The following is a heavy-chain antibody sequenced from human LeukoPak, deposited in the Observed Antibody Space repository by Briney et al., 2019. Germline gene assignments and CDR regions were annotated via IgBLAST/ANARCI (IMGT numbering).Heavy chain of an antibody. D-gene: IGHD3-22*01. V-gene: IGHV1-18*01. CDR2: ISAYKGNT. J-gene: IGHJ6*03. CDR1: GYTFTSYG. Sequence: ASVKVSCKASGYTFTSYGISWVRQAPGQGLEWMGWISAYKGNTNYAQKFQGRVTMTTDTSTSTAYMELRSPRSDDTAVYYCARGPGGRSGYYPLEDNYYYYYMDVWGKGTTVTVSS. CDR3: ARGPGGRSGYYPLEDNYYYYYMDV.